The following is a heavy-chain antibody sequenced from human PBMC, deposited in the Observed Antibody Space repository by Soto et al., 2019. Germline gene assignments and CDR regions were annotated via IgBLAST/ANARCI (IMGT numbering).Heavy chain of an antibody. CDR3: ARAGSYYDSSGYLPDAFDI. J-gene: IGHJ3*02. V-gene: IGHV1-69*13. CDR1: GGTFSSYA. Sequence: GASVKVSCKASGGTFSSYAISWVRQAPGQGLEWMGGIIPIFGTANYAQKFQGRVTITADESTSTAYMELSSLRSEDTAVYYCARAGSYYDSSGYLPDAFDIWGQGTMVTVSS. CDR2: IIPIFGTA. D-gene: IGHD3-22*01.